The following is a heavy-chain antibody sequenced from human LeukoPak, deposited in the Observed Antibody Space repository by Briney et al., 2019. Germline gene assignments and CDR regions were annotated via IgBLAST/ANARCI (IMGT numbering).Heavy chain of an antibody. CDR3: ARSSTGGYGMDV. CDR2: ISSNGGST. V-gene: IGHV3-64*02. Sequence: GGSLRLSCAASGFTFSSYAMHGVRQAPGKGLEYVSTISSNGGSTYYADSVKGRFTISRDNSQNTLYLQMGSMRPEDMAVYYCARSSTGGYGMDVWGQGTTVTVSS. J-gene: IGHJ6*02. CDR1: GFTFSSYA. D-gene: IGHD6-19*01.